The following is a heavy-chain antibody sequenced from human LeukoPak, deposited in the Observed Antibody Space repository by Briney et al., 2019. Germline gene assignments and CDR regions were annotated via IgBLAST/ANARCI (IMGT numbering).Heavy chain of an antibody. Sequence: ASVKVSCKASGYTFTTYGLSWVRQAPGQGLEWLGWFSTYDDNIKYAQSLQGRLTLTIDTSTSTAYMELRSLTSDDTAVYYCARETYSNILTGTDYWGPGTLVTVSS. V-gene: IGHV1-18*01. CDR3: ARETYSNILTGTDY. CDR2: FSTYDDNI. CDR1: GYTFTTYG. J-gene: IGHJ4*02. D-gene: IGHD3-9*01.